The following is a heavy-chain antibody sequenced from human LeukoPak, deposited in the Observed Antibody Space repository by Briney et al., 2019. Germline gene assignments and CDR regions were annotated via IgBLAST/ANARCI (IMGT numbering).Heavy chain of an antibody. CDR1: GFTFSDYW. J-gene: IGHJ3*02. V-gene: IGHV3-7*04. CDR3: ARGVYAFDI. D-gene: IGHD5/OR15-5a*01. CDR2: IKEDGSEK. Sequence: GGSLRLSCVASGFTFSDYWMAWVRQAPGKGLKWVAYIKEDGSEKYHVDSVKGRFTISRDNAKNSLYVQMNSLRAEDTALYYCARGVYAFDIWGQGTMVTVSS.